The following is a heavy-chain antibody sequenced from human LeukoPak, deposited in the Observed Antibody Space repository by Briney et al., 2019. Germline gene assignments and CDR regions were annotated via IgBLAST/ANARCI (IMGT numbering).Heavy chain of an antibody. CDR1: GYSFTSYW. Sequence: GESLKISCKGSGYSFTSYWIGWVRQMPGKGLEWMGIIYPGDSDTRYSPSFQGQVTISADKSISTAYLQWSSLKASDTAMYYCARGPYDSSGYYRDYFDYWGQGTLVTVSS. J-gene: IGHJ4*02. V-gene: IGHV5-51*01. D-gene: IGHD3-22*01. CDR2: IYPGDSDT. CDR3: ARGPYDSSGYYRDYFDY.